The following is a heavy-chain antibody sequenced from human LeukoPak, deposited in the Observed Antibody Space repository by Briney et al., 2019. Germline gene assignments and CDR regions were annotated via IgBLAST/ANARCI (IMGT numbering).Heavy chain of an antibody. J-gene: IGHJ4*02. Sequence: PSETLSLTCTVSGGSISSSSYYWGWIRQPPGKGLVWIGSIYYSGGTYYNPSLKSRVTISVDTSKNQLSLKLTSVTAADTAVYYCARHGGAAGGHWGQGTLVTVSS. CDR2: IYYSGGT. D-gene: IGHD6-13*01. V-gene: IGHV4-39*01. CDR3: ARHGGAAGGH. CDR1: GGSISSSSYY.